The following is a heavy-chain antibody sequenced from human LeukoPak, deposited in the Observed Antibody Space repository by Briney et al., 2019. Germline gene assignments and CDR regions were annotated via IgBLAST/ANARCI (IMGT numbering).Heavy chain of an antibody. CDR1: GFSFSSYA. V-gene: IGHV3-64*01. CDR2: ISNGGGST. Sequence: GGSLRLSCAASGFSFSSYAMHWVRQAPGKGLEYVSAISNGGGSTHYANSVKGRFTISRDNSKNTLYLQMGSLRAEDMAVYYCARPYYDIWSAYVYWGQGTLVTVSS. CDR3: ARPYYDIWSAYVY. D-gene: IGHD3-3*01. J-gene: IGHJ4*02.